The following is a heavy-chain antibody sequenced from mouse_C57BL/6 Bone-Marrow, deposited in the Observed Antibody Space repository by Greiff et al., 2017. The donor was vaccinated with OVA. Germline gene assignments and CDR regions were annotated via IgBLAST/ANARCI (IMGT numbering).Heavy chain of an antibody. CDR2: IDPETGGT. V-gene: IGHV1-15*01. Sequence: QVQLQQSGAELVRPGASVTLSCKASGYTFTDYEMHWVKQTPVHGLEWIGAIDPETGGTAYNQKFKGKAILTADKSSSTAYMELRSLTSEDSAVYYCSNYYGSLHYFDYWGQGTTLTVSS. D-gene: IGHD1-1*01. CDR1: GYTFTDYE. J-gene: IGHJ2*01. CDR3: SNYYGSLHYFDY.